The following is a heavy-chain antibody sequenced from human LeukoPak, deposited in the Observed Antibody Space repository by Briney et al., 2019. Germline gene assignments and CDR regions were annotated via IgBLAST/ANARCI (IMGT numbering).Heavy chain of an antibody. J-gene: IGHJ6*02. D-gene: IGHD3-3*01. V-gene: IGHV1-2*02. CDR3: ARDLYVGGSGYYIKYYYGMDV. Sequence: ASVKVSCKASGYTFTAYYMHWVRQAPGQGLEWMEWINPISGGTNYAQNFQGGVTMTRDTSISTAYMELSRLRSDDTAVYYCARDLYVGGSGYYIKYYYGMDVWGQGTTVTVSS. CDR2: INPISGGT. CDR1: GYTFTAYY.